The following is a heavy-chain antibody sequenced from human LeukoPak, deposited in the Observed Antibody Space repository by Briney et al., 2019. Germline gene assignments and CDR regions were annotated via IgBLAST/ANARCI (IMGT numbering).Heavy chain of an antibody. CDR1: GGSISSYY. J-gene: IGHJ4*02. Sequence: ETLSLTCTVSGGSISSYYWSWIRQPAGKGLEWIGRIYTSGSTNYNPSLKSRVTMSVDTSKNQFSLKLSSVTAADTAVYYCARDRITVRGRYFDYWGQGTLVTVSS. CDR2: IYTSGST. D-gene: IGHD3-10*01. V-gene: IGHV4-4*07. CDR3: ARDRITVRGRYFDY.